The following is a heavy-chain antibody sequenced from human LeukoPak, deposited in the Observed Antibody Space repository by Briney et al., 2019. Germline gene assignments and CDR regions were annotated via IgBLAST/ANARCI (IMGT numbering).Heavy chain of an antibody. CDR2: ISGSGGST. CDR3: AKAGIPPNWFDP. J-gene: IGHJ5*02. D-gene: IGHD1-14*01. CDR1: GFTFSSYA. Sequence: GGSLRLSCAASGFTFSSYAMSWVRQAPGKGLEWVSAISGSGGSTCYADSVKGRFTISRDNSKNTLYLQMNSLRAEDTAVYYCAKAGIPPNWFDPWGQGTLVTVSS. V-gene: IGHV3-23*01.